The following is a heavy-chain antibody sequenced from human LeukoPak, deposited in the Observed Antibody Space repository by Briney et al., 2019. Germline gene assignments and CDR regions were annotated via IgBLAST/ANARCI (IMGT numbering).Heavy chain of an antibody. CDR1: GGSISSYY. J-gene: IGHJ4*02. CDR2: IYTSGTT. CDR3: ARTSPRAATFDY. D-gene: IGHD2-15*01. Sequence: SEGLSVTCAVSGGSISSYYWSWIRQPAGKGREWIGRIYTSGTTNYNPSLKSRVTMSVDTSKNQFSLNLNSVTAADTAVHYCARTSPRAATFDYWGQGTLVTVSS. V-gene: IGHV4-4*07.